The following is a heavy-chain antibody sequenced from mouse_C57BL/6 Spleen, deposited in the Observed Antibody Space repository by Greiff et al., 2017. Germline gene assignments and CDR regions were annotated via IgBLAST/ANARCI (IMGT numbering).Heavy chain of an antibody. CDR2: IWSGGST. CDR1: GFSLTSYG. Sequence: QVQLKESGPGLVQPSQSLSITCTVSGFSLTSYGVHWVRQSPGKGLEWLGVIWSGGSTDYNAAFMSRLSITKDNSKSQVFFKMNSLQADDTAIYYCAKNAALVTTVVGAMDYWGQGTSVTVSS. J-gene: IGHJ4*01. D-gene: IGHD1-1*01. CDR3: AKNAALVTTVVGAMDY. V-gene: IGHV2-5*01.